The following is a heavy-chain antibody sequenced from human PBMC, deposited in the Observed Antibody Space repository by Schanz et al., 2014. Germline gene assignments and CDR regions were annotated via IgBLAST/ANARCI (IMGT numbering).Heavy chain of an antibody. CDR3: ARGIGGYGANNYFDY. D-gene: IGHD5-12*01. CDR1: GYTFTTYA. J-gene: IGHJ4*02. Sequence: GAEVKKPGASVRVSCKASGYTFTTYAMSWVRQAPGQGLEWVGWISVYTGNTKYGQKVQGRVTMTADTSTNTAYMELSSLRSEDTAVYSCARGIGGYGANNYFDYWGQGTLVTVSS. CDR2: ISVYTGNT. V-gene: IGHV1-18*01.